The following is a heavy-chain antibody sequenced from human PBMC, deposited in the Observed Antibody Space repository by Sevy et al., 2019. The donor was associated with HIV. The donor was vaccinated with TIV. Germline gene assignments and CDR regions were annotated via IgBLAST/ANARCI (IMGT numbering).Heavy chain of an antibody. Sequence: GGSLRLSCAASGFTFSDYYMSWIRQAPGKGLEWVSYISSSGSTIYYADSVKGRFTISRDNAKNSRYLQMNSLRAEDTAVYYCAREQPEYQLLGEDYYYYGMDVWGQGTTVTVSS. CDR3: AREQPEYQLLGEDYYYYGMDV. CDR1: GFTFSDYY. CDR2: ISSSGSTI. V-gene: IGHV3-11*04. J-gene: IGHJ6*02. D-gene: IGHD2-2*01.